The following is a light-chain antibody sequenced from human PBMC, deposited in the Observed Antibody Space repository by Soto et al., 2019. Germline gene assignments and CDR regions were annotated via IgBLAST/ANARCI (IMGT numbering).Light chain of an antibody. J-gene: IGKJ1*01. V-gene: IGKV1-39*01. CDR2: GAS. CDR1: QSIDSY. Sequence: DIQMTQSRSTLSASVGDRVTITCRASQSIDSYLNWYQQKPGEAPNLRIYGASSLHSGVPSRFSGRGSGTDFTLTISSLQPEDFATYFCQHSYNGRTFGQGTKVEI. CDR3: QHSYNGRT.